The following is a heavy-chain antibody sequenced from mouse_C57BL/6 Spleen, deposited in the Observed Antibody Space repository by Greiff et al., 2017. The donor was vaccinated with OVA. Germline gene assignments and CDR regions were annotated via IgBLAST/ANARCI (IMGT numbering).Heavy chain of an antibody. Sequence: QVQLQQSGAELVKPGASVKISCKASGYTFTDYYINWVKQRPGQGLEWIGKIGPGSGSTYYNEKFKGKATLTADKSSRTAYMQLSSLTSEDSAVYFCARWGNDRGFYAMDYWGQGTSVTVSS. CDR2: IGPGSGST. J-gene: IGHJ4*01. V-gene: IGHV1-77*01. CDR1: GYTFTDYY. D-gene: IGHD2-12*01. CDR3: ARWGNDRGFYAMDY.